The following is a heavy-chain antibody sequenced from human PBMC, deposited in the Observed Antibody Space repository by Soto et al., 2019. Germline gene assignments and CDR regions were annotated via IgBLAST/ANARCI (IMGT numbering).Heavy chain of an antibody. J-gene: IGHJ4*02. Sequence: LRLSCAAFGFTFSSFAMSWVRQAPGKGLEWVSSISGSGGTSYYADSVKGRFTLSRDNSKNTLYLQMNSLRAEDTAVYYCAKGGYYYDTSGPTFEYWGQGTLVTVSS. CDR1: GFTFSSFA. CDR3: AKGGYYYDTSGPTFEY. V-gene: IGHV3-23*01. CDR2: ISGSGGTS. D-gene: IGHD3-22*01.